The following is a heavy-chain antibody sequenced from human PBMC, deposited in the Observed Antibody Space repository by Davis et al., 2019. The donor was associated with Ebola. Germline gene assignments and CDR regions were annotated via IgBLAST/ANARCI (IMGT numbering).Heavy chain of an antibody. CDR1: GGSFSGYY. D-gene: IGHD6-13*01. CDR3: ARAGPAAGTYYYYGMDV. V-gene: IGHV4-34*01. J-gene: IGHJ6*02. CDR2: INHSGST. Sequence: PSETLSLTCAVYGGSFSGYYWSWIRQPPGKGLEWIGEINHSGSTNYNPSLKSRVTISVDTSKNQFSLKLSSVTAADTAVYYCARAGPAAGTYYYYGMDVWGQGTTVTVSS.